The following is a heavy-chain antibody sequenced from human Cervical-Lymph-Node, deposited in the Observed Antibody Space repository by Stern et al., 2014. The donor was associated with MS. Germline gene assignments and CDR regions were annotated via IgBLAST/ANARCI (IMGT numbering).Heavy chain of an antibody. Sequence: VQLVESGAEVKKPGASVKVSCKASGYTFTSYGISWVRQAPGQGLEWMGWISAYNGNTNYAQKLQGRVTMTTDTSTSTAYMELRSLISDDTAVYYCAREIPLYYDSSGSSPIDYWGQGTLVTVSS. J-gene: IGHJ4*02. D-gene: IGHD3-22*01. CDR2: ISAYNGNT. CDR1: GYTFTSYG. CDR3: AREIPLYYDSSGSSPIDY. V-gene: IGHV1-18*04.